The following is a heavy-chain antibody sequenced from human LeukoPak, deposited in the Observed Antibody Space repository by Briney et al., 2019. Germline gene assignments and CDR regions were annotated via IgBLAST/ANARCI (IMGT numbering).Heavy chain of an antibody. Sequence: SETLSLTCTVSGASLSSDDHYWNWIRQSPGKGLEWIGSIHPSGILYNNPSLESRLTISKDTSKNQFSLNLNSVTAADTADYFCSRGLDSRKLGYWGQGTLVTVSS. V-gene: IGHV4-31*03. J-gene: IGHJ4*02. CDR2: IHPSGIL. CDR1: GASLSSDDHY. D-gene: IGHD3-22*01. CDR3: SRGLDSRKLGY.